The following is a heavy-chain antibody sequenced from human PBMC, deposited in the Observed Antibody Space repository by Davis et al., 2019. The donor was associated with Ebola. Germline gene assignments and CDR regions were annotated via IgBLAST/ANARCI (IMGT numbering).Heavy chain of an antibody. D-gene: IGHD3-3*01. CDR3: ARGRGYDFWSGRYRLSGYMDV. V-gene: IGHV4-34*01. Sequence: PSETLSLTCAVYGGSFSGYYWSWIRQPPGKGLEWIGEINHSGSTNYNPSLKSRVTISVDTSKNQFSLKLSSVTAADTAVYYCARGRGYDFWSGRYRLSGYMDVWGKGTTVTVSS. J-gene: IGHJ6*03. CDR1: GGSFSGYY. CDR2: INHSGST.